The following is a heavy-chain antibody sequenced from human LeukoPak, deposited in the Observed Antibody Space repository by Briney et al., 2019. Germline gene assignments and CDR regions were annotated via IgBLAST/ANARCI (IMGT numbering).Heavy chain of an antibody. Sequence: GGSLRLSCAASGFTFSSYGMHWVRQAPGKGLEWVAVISYDGSNKYYADSVKGRFTISRDNSKNTLYLQMNSLRAEDTAVYYCAKDREWLARTHIYYYYGMDVWGQGTTVTVSS. J-gene: IGHJ6*02. CDR3: AKDREWLARTHIYYYYGMDV. CDR2: ISYDGSNK. D-gene: IGHD6-19*01. CDR1: GFTFSSYG. V-gene: IGHV3-30*18.